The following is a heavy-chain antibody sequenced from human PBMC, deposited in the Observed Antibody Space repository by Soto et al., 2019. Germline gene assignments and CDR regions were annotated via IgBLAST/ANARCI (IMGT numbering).Heavy chain of an antibody. Sequence: SETLSLTCTVSGGSISRDGNYLSWIRQHPGKGLEWIGEINYSGSTNYNPSLKSRVTISVDTSKNQFSLKLSSVTAADTAVHYCARGSKKTTFFKAAWFDPWGQGTLVTVSS. CDR2: INYSGST. CDR3: ARGSKKTTFFKAAWFDP. D-gene: IGHD4-17*01. CDR1: GGSISRDGNY. V-gene: IGHV4-31*03. J-gene: IGHJ5*02.